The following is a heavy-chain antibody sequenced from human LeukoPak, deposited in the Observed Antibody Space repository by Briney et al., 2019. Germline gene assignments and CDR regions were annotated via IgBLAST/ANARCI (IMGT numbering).Heavy chain of an antibody. D-gene: IGHD3-10*01. CDR3: ARHSLVTLSMVRAYNWFDP. Sequence: SETLSLTCAVYGGSFSGYYWSWIRQPPGKGLEWIGEINHSGSTNYNPSLKSRVTISVDTSKNQFSLKLSSVTAADTAVYYCARHSLVTLSMVRAYNWFDPWGQGTLVTVSS. V-gene: IGHV4-34*01. CDR2: INHSGST. J-gene: IGHJ5*02. CDR1: GGSFSGYY.